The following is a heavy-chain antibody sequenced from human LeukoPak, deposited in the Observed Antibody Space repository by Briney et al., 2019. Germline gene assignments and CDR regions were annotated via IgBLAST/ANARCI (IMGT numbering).Heavy chain of an antibody. J-gene: IGHJ4*02. CDR2: IWHDGSNQ. Sequence: GGSLRLSCAASGFTFSSYAMHWVRQAPGKGLEWVAVIWHDGSNQTYTDSVKGRFTISRDNSKNTLDLHMNSLRAEDTAVYYCARDRGPGGLAGTYYWGLGTLVTVSS. CDR1: GFTFSSYA. D-gene: IGHD6-19*01. V-gene: IGHV3-33*01. CDR3: ARDRGPGGLAGTYY.